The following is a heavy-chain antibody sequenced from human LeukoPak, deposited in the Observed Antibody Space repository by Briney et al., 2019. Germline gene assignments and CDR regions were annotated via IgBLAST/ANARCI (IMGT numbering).Heavy chain of an antibody. CDR3: AREGYDYVWGSYRLYYFDY. CDR2: IIPILGIA. D-gene: IGHD3-16*02. Sequence: GASVKVSCKASGGTFSSYAIIWVRQAPGQGLEWMGRIIPILGIANYAQKFQGRVTITADKSTNTAYMELSSLRSEDTAVYYCAREGYDYVWGSYRLYYFDYWGQGTLVTVSS. V-gene: IGHV1-69*04. J-gene: IGHJ4*02. CDR1: GGTFSSYA.